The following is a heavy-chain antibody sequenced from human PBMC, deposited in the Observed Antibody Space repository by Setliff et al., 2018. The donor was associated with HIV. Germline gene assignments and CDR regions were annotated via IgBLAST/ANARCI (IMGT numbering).Heavy chain of an antibody. Sequence: ASVKVSCKAFGYTFSTNAIHWVRQAPGQRLEWMGYINAGDDNTRYSEKFQGRVTITRDTSANTAYMELSSPRSEDTAVYYCARGSCSGCYLSDYWGLGTLGTVPQ. J-gene: IGHJ4*02. CDR1: GYTFSTNA. D-gene: IGHD6-19*01. CDR2: INAGDDNT. V-gene: IGHV1-3*01. CDR3: ARGSCSGCYLSDY.